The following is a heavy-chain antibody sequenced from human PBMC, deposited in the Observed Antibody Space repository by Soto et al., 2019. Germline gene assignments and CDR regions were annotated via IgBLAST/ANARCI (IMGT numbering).Heavy chain of an antibody. CDR2: ISYDGSND. J-gene: IGHJ6*02. CDR3: AVGTNQWLVLAYGIDV. CDR1: GFTVSRYG. D-gene: IGHD6-19*01. V-gene: IGHV3-30*03. Sequence: QVQLVESGGGVVQPGKSLRLSCAASGFTVSRYGMHWVRQAPGKGLEWMAVISYDGSNDKYADSVKCRFTISRDNSKNTLYLQMNSLRAEDTAVYFCAVGTNQWLVLAYGIDVWGQGTTVTVSS.